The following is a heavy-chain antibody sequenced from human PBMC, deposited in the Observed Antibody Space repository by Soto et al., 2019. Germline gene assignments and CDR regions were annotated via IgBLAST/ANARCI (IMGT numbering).Heavy chain of an antibody. CDR1: EFTFSNYA. Sequence: EVQLLESGGGLVQPGGSLRLSCAASEFTFSNYAMSWVRQAPGKGLEWVSAISYGGGTTYYADSVKGRFTISRDNCKNALYLQMNSLRAEDTAVYYCAKNPGYYYDSTGYHFDYWGQGTLVTVSS. CDR2: ISYGGGTT. V-gene: IGHV3-23*01. J-gene: IGHJ4*02. D-gene: IGHD3-22*01. CDR3: AKNPGYYYDSTGYHFDY.